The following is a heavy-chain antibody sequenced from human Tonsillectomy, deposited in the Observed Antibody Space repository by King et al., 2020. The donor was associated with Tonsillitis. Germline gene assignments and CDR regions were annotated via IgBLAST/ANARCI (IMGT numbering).Heavy chain of an antibody. CDR3: AKVSSAMALY. J-gene: IGHJ4*02. D-gene: IGHD5-18*01. Sequence: GFTFSSYGMHWVRQAPGKGLEWVAFIRYDGSNKYYADSVKGRFTISRDNSKNTLYLQMNSLRAEDTAVYYCAKVSSAMALYLCQGTLVTVSS. CDR1: GFTFSSYG. CDR2: IRYDGSNK. V-gene: IGHV3-30*02.